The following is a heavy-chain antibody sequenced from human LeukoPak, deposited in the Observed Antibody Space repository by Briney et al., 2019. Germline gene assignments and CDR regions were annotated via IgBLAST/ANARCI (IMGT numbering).Heavy chain of an antibody. CDR1: GFTFSSHS. D-gene: IGHD6-13*01. Sequence: GGSLRLSRATSGFTFSSHSMDWVRQAPGKGLEWVASISSDSVYIYYAESVKGRFTISKDNAKNSLHLQMNSLRAEDTAVYYCARPPYSSSWPFDYWGQGTLVTVSS. J-gene: IGHJ4*02. CDR3: ARPPYSSSWPFDY. CDR2: ISSDSVYI. V-gene: IGHV3-21*01.